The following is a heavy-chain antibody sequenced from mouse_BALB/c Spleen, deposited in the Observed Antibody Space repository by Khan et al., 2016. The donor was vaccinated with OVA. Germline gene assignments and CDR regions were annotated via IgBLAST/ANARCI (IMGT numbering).Heavy chain of an antibody. D-gene: IGHD4-1*01. CDR1: GFNIKDTH. V-gene: IGHV14-3*02. CDR2: IDPANDNS. CDR3: APAGTGDYFDY. J-gene: IGHJ2*01. Sequence: VQLKQSGAELVKPGASVKLSCTASGFNIKDTHMHWVKQRPEQGLEWIGRIDPANDNSKYDPRFQGKATINADTSSNTAYLNLSSLTSEDTAVYYCAPAGTGDYFDYWGQGTTLTVSS.